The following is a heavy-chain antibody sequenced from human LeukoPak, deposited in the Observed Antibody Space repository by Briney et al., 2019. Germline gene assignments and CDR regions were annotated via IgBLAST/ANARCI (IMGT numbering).Heavy chain of an antibody. CDR3: ARTHGYGDGYNWFDS. J-gene: IGHJ5*01. V-gene: IGHV1-18*01. CDR2: SRAYNGNT. CDR1: VYTFTTYI. Sequence: ASVTVSLTSSVYTFTTYIISRVRQAPAQEVVWVGWSRAYNGNTNYAQKPQGRFTMSTDTSTSTAYMELRSLRSDGTAVYYWARTHGYGDGYNWFDSWGQGTLVTVSS. D-gene: IGHD4-17*01.